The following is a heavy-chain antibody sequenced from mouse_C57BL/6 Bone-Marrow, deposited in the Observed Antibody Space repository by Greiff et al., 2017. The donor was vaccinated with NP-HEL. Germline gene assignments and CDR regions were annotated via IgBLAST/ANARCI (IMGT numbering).Heavy chain of an antibody. Sequence: EVQRVESGEGLVKPGGSLKLSCAASGFTFSSYAMSWVRQTPEKRLEWVAYISSGGDYIYYADTVKGRFTISRDNARNTLYLQMSSLKSEDTAMYYCTRDRDGSEYFDVWGTGTTVTVSS. V-gene: IGHV5-9-1*02. CDR3: TRDRDGSEYFDV. J-gene: IGHJ1*03. CDR2: ISSGGDYI. D-gene: IGHD1-1*01. CDR1: GFTFSSYA.